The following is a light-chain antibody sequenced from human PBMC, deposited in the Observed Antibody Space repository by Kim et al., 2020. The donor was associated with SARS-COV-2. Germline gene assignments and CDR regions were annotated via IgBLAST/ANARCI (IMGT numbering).Light chain of an antibody. CDR3: QQYNKWPPGT. J-gene: IGKJ5*01. V-gene: IGKV3-15*01. CDR2: GAS. Sequence: EIVMTQSPATLSVSPGERATLSCRASQSVSSNLAWYQQKPGQAPRLLIYGASTRATGIPARFSGSGSGTEFILTISSLQSEDFAVYYCQQYNKWPPGTFGQGTRLEIK. CDR1: QSVSSN.